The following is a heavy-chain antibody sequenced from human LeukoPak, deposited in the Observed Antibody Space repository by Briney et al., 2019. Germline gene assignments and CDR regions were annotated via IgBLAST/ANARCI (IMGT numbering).Heavy chain of an antibody. CDR1: GYTFTGYY. CDR2: INPNCGGT. CDR3: ARVVADCSGGSCYSGRSAYNWFDP. J-gene: IGHJ5*02. V-gene: IGHV1-2*02. D-gene: IGHD2-15*01. Sequence: ASVKVSCKASGYTFTGYYMHWVRQAPEQGLEWMGWINPNCGGTNYAQKFQGRVTMTRDTSISTAYMELSRLRSDDTAVYYCARVVADCSGGSCYSGRSAYNWFDPWGQGTLVTVSS.